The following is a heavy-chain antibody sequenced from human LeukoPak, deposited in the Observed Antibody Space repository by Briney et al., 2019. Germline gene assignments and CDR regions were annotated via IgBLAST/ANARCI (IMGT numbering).Heavy chain of an antibody. CDR2: IYPYSGDT. CDR1: GYTFTGYY. CDR3: ALNSYESSGFDAFDI. V-gene: IGHV1-2*02. D-gene: IGHD3-22*01. J-gene: IGHJ3*02. Sequence: ASVTVSCKASGYTFTGYYIHWVRQAPGQGLEWMGWIYPYSGDTNYAQNFQGRVTMTRDTSISTAYMELSRLTSDDTAVYYCALNSYESSGFDAFDIWGQGTMVTVSS.